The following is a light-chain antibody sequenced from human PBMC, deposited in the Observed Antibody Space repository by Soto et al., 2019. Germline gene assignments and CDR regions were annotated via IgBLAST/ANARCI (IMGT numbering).Light chain of an antibody. J-gene: IGKJ1*01. Sequence: ELVMTQSPATLSVSPGERATLSGRASQSVSSNLAWYQPKPGQAPSLLIYGASTRATGIPARFSGSGSGTEFTLTIRRLEPEDFAVDYCQQYGSSGTFGQGTKVDNK. CDR1: QSVSSN. V-gene: IGKV3-15*01. CDR3: QQYGSSGT. CDR2: GAS.